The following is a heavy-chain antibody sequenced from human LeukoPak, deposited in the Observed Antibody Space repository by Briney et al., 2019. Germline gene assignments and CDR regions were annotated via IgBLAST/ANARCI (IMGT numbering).Heavy chain of an antibody. CDR2: VTSSGGET. V-gene: IGHV3-23*01. CDR3: ARGYPGDSSGYDAFDI. CDR1: GFTFSIYA. Sequence: PGGSLRLSCAASGFTFSIYAMSWVRQAPGKGLEWVSSVTSSGGETFYTDSVKGRFTISRDNSKNTLFLQLSSLRVEDTAVYYCARGYPGDSSGYDAFDIWGQGTMVTVSS. D-gene: IGHD3-22*01. J-gene: IGHJ3*02.